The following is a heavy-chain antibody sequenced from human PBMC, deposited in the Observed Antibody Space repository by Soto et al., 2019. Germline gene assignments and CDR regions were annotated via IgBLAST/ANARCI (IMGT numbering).Heavy chain of an antibody. CDR1: GYTLSDYY. V-gene: IGHV1-2*04. CDR2: INPDSGGT. Sequence: GASVKVSCKASGYTLSDYYIHWVRQAPGQGLEWMGWINPDSGGTKYAQKFQGWVTMTRDTSISTAYMELTRLRSDDTAVYYCAKNQWAGYDGSGLYFDYWGQGTLVTVSS. D-gene: IGHD3-22*01. CDR3: AKNQWAGYDGSGLYFDY. J-gene: IGHJ4*02.